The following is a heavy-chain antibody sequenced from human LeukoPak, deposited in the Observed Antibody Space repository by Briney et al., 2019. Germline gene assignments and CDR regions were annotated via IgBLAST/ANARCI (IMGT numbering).Heavy chain of an antibody. V-gene: IGHV3-43*01. J-gene: IGHJ4*02. Sequence: GGSLRLSCAASGFTFDDYTMHWVRQAPGKGLEWVSLISWDGGSTYYADSVKGRFTISRDNSKNTLYLQMNSLRAEDTAVYYCAKDVAGYSSGWYLDYWGQGTLVTVSS. CDR1: GFTFDDYT. D-gene: IGHD6-19*01. CDR2: ISWDGGST. CDR3: AKDVAGYSSGWYLDY.